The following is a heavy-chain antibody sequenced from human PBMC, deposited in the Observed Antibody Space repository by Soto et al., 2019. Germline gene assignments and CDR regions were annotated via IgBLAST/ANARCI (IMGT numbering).Heavy chain of an antibody. J-gene: IGHJ4*02. D-gene: IGHD7-27*01. Sequence: QVHLVQSGAEVRKPGASVKVSCKASGYTFSSYAMHWVRQAPGQRLEWMGWINAGYGNTKSSQKFQDRVTISRDTSASTAYMALTGLRSDDTAVYYCARDTGDGTFDFLGQGTLVTVSS. V-gene: IGHV1-3*01. CDR2: INAGYGNT. CDR3: ARDTGDGTFDF. CDR1: GYTFSSYA.